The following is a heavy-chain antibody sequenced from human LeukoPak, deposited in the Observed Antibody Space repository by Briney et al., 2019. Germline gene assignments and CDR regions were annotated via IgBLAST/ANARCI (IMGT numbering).Heavy chain of an antibody. CDR2: IVVGSGNT. CDR3: AAVNGGNSWSEPIDY. Sequence: GASVKVSCKASGFTFTSSAVQWVRQARGQRLEWIGWIVVGSGNTNYAQKFQERVTITRDMSISTAYMELSSLRSEDTAVYYCAAVNGGNSWSEPIDYWGQGTLVTVSS. CDR1: GFTFTSSA. D-gene: IGHD4-23*01. V-gene: IGHV1-58*01. J-gene: IGHJ4*02.